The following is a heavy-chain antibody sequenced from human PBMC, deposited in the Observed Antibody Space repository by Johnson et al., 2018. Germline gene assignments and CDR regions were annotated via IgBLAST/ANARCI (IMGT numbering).Heavy chain of an antibody. J-gene: IGHJ3*02. Sequence: EVQLVESGGGLVQPGGSLRLSCAASGFTVSSNYMSWVRQAPGKGLEWVSVIYSGGSTYYADSVKGRFTISGDNSKNTVYLQMNSLRAEDTAVYYCARDQGYYYDSSGYSKAFGIWGQGTRVTVSS. CDR2: IYSGGST. CDR3: ARDQGYYYDSSGYSKAFGI. V-gene: IGHV3-66*02. CDR1: GFTVSSNY. D-gene: IGHD3-22*01.